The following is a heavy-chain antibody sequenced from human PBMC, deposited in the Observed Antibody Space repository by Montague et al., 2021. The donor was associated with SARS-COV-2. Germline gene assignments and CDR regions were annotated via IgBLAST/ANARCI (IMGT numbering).Heavy chain of an antibody. D-gene: IGHD5-18*01. CDR3: AKLTTGYSYGTGDY. J-gene: IGHJ4*02. Sequence: SLRLSCAASGFTFSSHAMSWVRQAPGRGLEWVSGIGGGGGSTYYADSVKGRFTISRDNSKNTLYVQMNSLRAEDTAVYYCAKLTTGYSYGTGDYWGQGTLVTVSS. CDR2: IGGGGGST. CDR1: GFTFSSHA. V-gene: IGHV3-23*01.